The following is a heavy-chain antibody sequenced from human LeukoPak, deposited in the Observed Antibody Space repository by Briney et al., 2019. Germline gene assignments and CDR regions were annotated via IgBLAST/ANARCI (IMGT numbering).Heavy chain of an antibody. CDR2: ISYDGSNK. D-gene: IGHD6-13*01. V-gene: IGHV3-30*04. Sequence: GGSLRLSCAASGFTFSSYAMHWVRQAPGKGLEWVAVISYDGSNKYYADSVEGRFTISRDNSKNTLYLQMNSLRAEDTAVYYCARETAGWYFDLWGRGTLVTVSS. CDR3: ARETAGWYFDL. J-gene: IGHJ2*01. CDR1: GFTFSSYA.